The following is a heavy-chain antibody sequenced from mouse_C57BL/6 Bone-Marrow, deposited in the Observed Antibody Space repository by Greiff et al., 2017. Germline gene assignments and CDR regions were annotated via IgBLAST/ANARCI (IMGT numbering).Heavy chain of an antibody. CDR2: IRSKSNNYAT. V-gene: IGHV10-1*01. CDR1: GFSFNTYA. CDR3: VRELGFDY. D-gene: IGHD4-1*01. J-gene: IGHJ2*01. Sequence: EVKLMESGGGLVQPKGSLKLSCAASGFSFNTYAMNLVRQAPGKGLEWVARIRSKSNNYATYYADSVKDRFTISRDDSESMLYLQMNNLKTEDTAMYYCVRELGFDYWGQGTTLTVSS.